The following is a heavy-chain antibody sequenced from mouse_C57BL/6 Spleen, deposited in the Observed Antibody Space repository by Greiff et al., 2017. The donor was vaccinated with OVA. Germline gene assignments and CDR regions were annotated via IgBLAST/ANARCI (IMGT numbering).Heavy chain of an antibody. V-gene: IGHV5-6*02. CDR1: GFTFSSYG. J-gene: IGHJ2*01. CDR3: ARQSTTVVAIDH. D-gene: IGHD1-1*01. Sequence: EVMLVESGGDLVKPGGSLKLSCAASGFTFSSYGMSWVRQTPDKRLEWVATISSGGGYTYYPDRVKGRFTISRDNAKNTLYLQRSSLKSEDTAKYYCARQSTTVVAIDHWGQGTTLTVSS. CDR2: ISSGGGYT.